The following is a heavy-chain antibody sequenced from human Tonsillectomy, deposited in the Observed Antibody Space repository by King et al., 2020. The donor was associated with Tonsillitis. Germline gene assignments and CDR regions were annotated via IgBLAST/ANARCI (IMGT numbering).Heavy chain of an antibody. CDR2: ISNSGTTT. J-gene: IGHJ1*01. D-gene: IGHD1-26*01. CDR3: ARDIIRVGSTEYFHH. V-gene: IGHV3-11*01. Sequence: QVQLVESGGGLVNPGGSLRLSCAASGFSFSDYHMSWIRQAPGKGLEWISYISNSGTTTYYVDSVKGRFTISRDNAKNSLYLRMNSLRAEDTAVYYCARDIIRVGSTEYFHHWGQGTLVTVSS. CDR1: GFSFSDYH.